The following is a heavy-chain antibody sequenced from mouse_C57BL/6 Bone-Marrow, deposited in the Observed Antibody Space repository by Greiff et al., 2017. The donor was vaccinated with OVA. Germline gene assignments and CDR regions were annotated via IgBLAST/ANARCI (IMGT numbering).Heavy chain of an antibody. Sequence: QVQLQESGPGLVAPSQSLSITCTVSGFSLTSYGVHWVRQPPGQGLEWLVVIWSDGSTTYNSALKSRRSISKDNSKSQVFLKMNSLQTDDTAMYYCARCYDGPHYYAMDYWGQGTSVTVSS. D-gene: IGHD2-12*01. J-gene: IGHJ4*01. CDR3: ARCYDGPHYYAMDY. CDR1: GFSLTSYG. CDR2: IWSDGST. V-gene: IGHV2-6*03.